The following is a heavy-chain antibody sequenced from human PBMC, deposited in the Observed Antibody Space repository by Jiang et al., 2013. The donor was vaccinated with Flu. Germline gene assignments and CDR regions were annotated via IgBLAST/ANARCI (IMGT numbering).Heavy chain of an antibody. CDR2: IYYSGST. Sequence: EWIGSIYYSGSTYYNPSLKSRVTISVDTSKNQFSLKLSSVTAADTAVYYCASLYTASDYWGQGTLVTVSS. D-gene: IGHD5-18*01. CDR3: ASLYTASDY. J-gene: IGHJ4*02. V-gene: IGHV4-39*01.